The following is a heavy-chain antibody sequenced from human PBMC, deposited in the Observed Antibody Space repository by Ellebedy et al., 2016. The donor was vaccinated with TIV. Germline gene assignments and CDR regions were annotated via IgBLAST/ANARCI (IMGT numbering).Heavy chain of an antibody. CDR2: ISYDGSNE. CDR3: ARDRYIKRIAWFDP. Sequence: PGGSLRLSCAASGFTFSTYAMHWVRQAPGKGLEWVASISYDGSNENYADSVKGRFTISRDNSRNTLYLQMNSLRSDDTAVYYCARDRYIKRIAWFDPWGQGTLVTVSS. J-gene: IGHJ5*02. D-gene: IGHD2-2*02. V-gene: IGHV3-30*04. CDR1: GFTFSTYA.